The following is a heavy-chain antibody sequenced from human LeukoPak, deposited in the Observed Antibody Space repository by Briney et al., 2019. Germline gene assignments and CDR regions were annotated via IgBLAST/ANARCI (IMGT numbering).Heavy chain of an antibody. CDR1: GFTFSSYA. J-gene: IGHJ3*02. D-gene: IGHD3-10*01. Sequence: GSLSLSCAASGFTFSSYAMSWVRQAPGKGLEWVSAISSSGGSTYYADSVKGRFTISRDNSKNTLYLQMNSLRAEDTAVYYCAKIPTYYYGSGSGAFDIWGQGTMVTVSS. CDR2: ISSSGGST. CDR3: AKIPTYYYGSGSGAFDI. V-gene: IGHV3-23*01.